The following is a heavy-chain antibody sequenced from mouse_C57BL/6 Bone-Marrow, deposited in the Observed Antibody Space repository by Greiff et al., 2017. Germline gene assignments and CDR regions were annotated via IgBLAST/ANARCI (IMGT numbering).Heavy chain of an antibody. CDR1: GYTFTGYW. Sequence: VQLQQSGAELMKPGASVKLSCKATGYTFTGYWIEWVKQRPGHGLEWIGEILPGSGSTNYNEKFKGKATFTADTSSNTAYMQLSSLTTEDSAIYYCARPLITTVVPHWYFDVWGTGTTVTVSS. CDR2: ILPGSGST. CDR3: ARPLITTVVPHWYFDV. D-gene: IGHD1-1*01. V-gene: IGHV1-9*01. J-gene: IGHJ1*03.